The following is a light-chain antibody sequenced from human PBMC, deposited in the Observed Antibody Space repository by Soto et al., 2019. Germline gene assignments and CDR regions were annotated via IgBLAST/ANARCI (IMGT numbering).Light chain of an antibody. CDR3: SSYTSRSLGV. Sequence: QSALTQPASVSGSPGQSITISCTGTSSDVGGYNYVSWYQQHPGKAPKVMIYDVSNRPSGVSNRFSGSKSGNTASLTISGLQAEDEADYYCSSYTSRSLGVFGGGTKLTVL. V-gene: IGLV2-14*01. CDR2: DVS. J-gene: IGLJ2*01. CDR1: SSDVGGYNY.